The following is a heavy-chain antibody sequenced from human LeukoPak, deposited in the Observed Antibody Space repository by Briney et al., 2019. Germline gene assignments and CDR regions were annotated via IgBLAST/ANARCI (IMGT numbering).Heavy chain of an antibody. CDR2: IYYSGST. CDR1: GGSIGSSSYY. J-gene: IGHJ4*02. V-gene: IGHV4-39*01. D-gene: IGHD3-10*01. CDR3: ASESYYGSGSLHKYYFDY. Sequence: SETLSLTCTVSGGSIGSSSYYWGWIRQPPGKGLEWIGSIYYSGSTYYNPSLKSRVTISVDTSKNQFSLKLSSVTAADMAVYYCASESYYGSGSLHKYYFDYWGQGTLVTVSS.